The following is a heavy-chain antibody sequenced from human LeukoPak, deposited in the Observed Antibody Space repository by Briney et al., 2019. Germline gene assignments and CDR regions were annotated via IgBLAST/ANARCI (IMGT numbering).Heavy chain of an antibody. CDR3: ARDRPGVHYDFWSGYWWGTPDVDYFDY. D-gene: IGHD3-3*01. CDR2: ISSSSSYI. CDR1: GFTFSSYS. J-gene: IGHJ4*02. V-gene: IGHV3-21*01. Sequence: GGSLRLSCAASGFTFSSYSMNWVRQAPGKGLEWVSSISSSSSYIYYADSVKGRFTISRDNAKNSLYLQMNSLRAEDTAVYYCARDRPGVHYDFWSGYWWGTPDVDYFDYWGQGTLVTVSS.